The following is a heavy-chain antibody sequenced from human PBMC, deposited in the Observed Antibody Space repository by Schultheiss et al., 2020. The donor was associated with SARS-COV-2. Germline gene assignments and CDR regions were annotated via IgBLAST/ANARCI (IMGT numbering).Heavy chain of an antibody. D-gene: IGHD1-26*01. CDR1: GGTFSSYA. V-gene: IGHV1-69*13. CDR2: IIPIFGTG. Sequence: SVKVSCKASGGTFSSYAISWVRQAPGQGLEWMGGIIPIFGTGNYAQKFQDRVTITADESTSTAYMELRSLRSDDTAVYYCARVFRGSPYAFDIWGQGTMVTVSS. CDR3: ARVFRGSPYAFDI. J-gene: IGHJ3*02.